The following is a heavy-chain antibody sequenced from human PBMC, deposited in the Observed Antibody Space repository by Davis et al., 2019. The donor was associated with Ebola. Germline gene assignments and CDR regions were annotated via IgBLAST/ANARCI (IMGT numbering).Heavy chain of an antibody. CDR1: GFKFSSFG. CDR3: AKEDWHSETSCYDS. Sequence: PRGSLRLSCAGSGFKFSSFGMHWIRQAPGKGLEWVAVISDDGNAKWYGESVKGRFTVSRDNSKNTMYLQMNSLRPEDAAVYYCAKEDWHSETSCYDSWGQGTQVTVSS. V-gene: IGHV3-30*18. J-gene: IGHJ4*02. CDR2: ISDDGNAK. D-gene: IGHD2-2*01.